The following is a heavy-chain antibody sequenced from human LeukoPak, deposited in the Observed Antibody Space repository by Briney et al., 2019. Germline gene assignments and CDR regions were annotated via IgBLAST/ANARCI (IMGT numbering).Heavy chain of an antibody. CDR1: GFTLSSYA. CDR3: ARSIVGATRGAFDI. V-gene: IGHV3-30-3*01. CDR2: ISYDGSNK. Sequence: PGGSLRLSCAAYGFTLSSYAMQWVRQAPGRGLEWVAVISYDGSNKKYADSVEGRFTISRDNSKNTLYLQMNSLRAEDTAVYYCARSIVGATRGAFDIWGQGTMVTVSS. D-gene: IGHD1-26*01. J-gene: IGHJ3*02.